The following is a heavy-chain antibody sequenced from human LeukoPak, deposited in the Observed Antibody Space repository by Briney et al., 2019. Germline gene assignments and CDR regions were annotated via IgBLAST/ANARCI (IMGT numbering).Heavy chain of an antibody. Sequence: GASVKVACKASGYTFTSYDINWVRQATGQGLEWMGWMNPNSGNTGYAQKFQGRVTITRNTSISTAYMELSSLRSEDTAVYYCARGPPGYADYYYYYMDVWGKGTTVTVSS. CDR3: ARGPPGYADYYYYYMDV. CDR1: GYTFTSYD. D-gene: IGHD2-8*01. V-gene: IGHV1-8*03. J-gene: IGHJ6*03. CDR2: MNPNSGNT.